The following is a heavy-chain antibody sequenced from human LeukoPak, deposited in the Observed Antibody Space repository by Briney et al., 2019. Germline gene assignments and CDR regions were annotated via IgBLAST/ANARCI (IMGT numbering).Heavy chain of an antibody. CDR1: GFTFSDYW. CDR2: IKKDGSEK. V-gene: IGHV3-7*01. J-gene: IGHJ4*02. D-gene: IGHD3-16*01. CDR3: TRELWPGDF. Sequence: GGSLRLSCAASGFTFSDYWMGWVRQAPGKGREWVANIKKDGSEKNYVDSVKGRFTISRDNARNSLYLQMNNLRVEDTAVYYCTRELWPGDFWGQGTLVTVSS.